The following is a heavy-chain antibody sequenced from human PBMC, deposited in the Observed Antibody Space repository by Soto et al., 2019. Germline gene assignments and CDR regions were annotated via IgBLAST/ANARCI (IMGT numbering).Heavy chain of an antibody. Sequence: SETLSLTCAVSGGSVSSGGYSFSWIRQTPGNGLELIGYIYESGSTNYNKSLESRVTISLDRSKNHVSLRLSSVTAADTAIYYCARELRARFDPWGQGALVTVSS. CDR3: ARELRARFDP. CDR1: GGSVSSGGYS. V-gene: IGHV4-30-2*01. J-gene: IGHJ5*02. D-gene: IGHD3-16*01. CDR2: IYESGST.